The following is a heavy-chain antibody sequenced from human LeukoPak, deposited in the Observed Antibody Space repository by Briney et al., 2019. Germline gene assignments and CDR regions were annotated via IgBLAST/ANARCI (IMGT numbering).Heavy chain of an antibody. V-gene: IGHV1-2*02. CDR2: INPNSGGT. CDR3: ASRKIAVAGSYFDY. CDR1: GYTFTGYY. J-gene: IGHJ4*02. D-gene: IGHD6-19*01. Sequence: ASVKVSCKASGYTFTGYYMHWVRQAPGQGLEWMGWINPNSGGTNYAQKFQGRVTMTRDTSISTAYMELSRLRSDDTAVYYCASRKIAVAGSYFDYWGQGTLVTVSS.